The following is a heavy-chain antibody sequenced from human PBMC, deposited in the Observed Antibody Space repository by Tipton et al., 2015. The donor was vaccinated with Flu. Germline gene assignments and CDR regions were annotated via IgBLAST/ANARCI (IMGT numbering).Heavy chain of an antibody. CDR1: GYTFTSYG. Sequence: QLVQSGAEVKKTGASVKVSCKASGYTFTSYGISWVRQAPGQGLEWMGWISAYDGNTNYAQKLQGRVTMTTDTSTSTAYMELRSLRSDDTAVYYCARDRGFPYGGYHLEFDYWGQGTLVTVSS. V-gene: IGHV1-18*04. J-gene: IGHJ4*02. CDR3: ARDRGFPYGGYHLEFDY. CDR2: ISAYDGNT. D-gene: IGHD5-12*01.